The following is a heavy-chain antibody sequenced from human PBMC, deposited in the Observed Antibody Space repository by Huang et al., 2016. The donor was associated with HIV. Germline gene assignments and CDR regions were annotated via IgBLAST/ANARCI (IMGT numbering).Heavy chain of an antibody. CDR1: GGSFNNFG. CDR3: AKRGGAWGSPYAFDL. CDR2: IIPRFGTR. V-gene: IGHV1-69*13. J-gene: IGHJ3*01. D-gene: IGHD3-16*01. Sequence: QVQLVQSGAEVRKPGSSVKVSCRASGGSFNNFGINWVRQAPGQGLEWRSGIIPRFGTRNDAQGFQGRVTITADETTGVVYMELSSLRSDDTAVYFCAKRGGAWGSPYAFDLWGPGTMVTVSS.